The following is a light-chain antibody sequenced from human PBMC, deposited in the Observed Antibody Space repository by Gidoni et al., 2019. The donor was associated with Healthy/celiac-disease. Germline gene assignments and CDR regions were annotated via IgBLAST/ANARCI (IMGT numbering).Light chain of an antibody. CDR3: QQSYSTPGT. CDR2: AAS. J-gene: IGKJ5*01. CDR1: QSISSY. Sequence: EIQMTPTPSSLSASVGDRVTITCRASQSISSYLNWYQQKPGKAPKLLIYAASSLQSGVPSRFSGSGSGTDFTLTISSLQPEDFATYYCQQSYSTPGTFXQXTRVEIK. V-gene: IGKV1-39*01.